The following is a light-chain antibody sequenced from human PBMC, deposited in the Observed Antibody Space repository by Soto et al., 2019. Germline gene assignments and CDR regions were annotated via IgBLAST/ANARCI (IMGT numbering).Light chain of an antibody. CDR2: GAS. J-gene: IGKJ1*01. CDR1: QSVSSSY. V-gene: IGKV3-20*01. Sequence: EIVLTQSPGTLSLSPGERATLSCRASQSVSSSYLAWYQQKPGQAPRLLIYGASSRATGIPDGFSGSGSGTDFTLTISRLEPEDFAVYYWQQYGSSVTFGQGTKVEIK. CDR3: QQYGSSVT.